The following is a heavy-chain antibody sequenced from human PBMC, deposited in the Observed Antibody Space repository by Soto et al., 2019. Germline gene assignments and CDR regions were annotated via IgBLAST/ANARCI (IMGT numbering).Heavy chain of an antibody. CDR1: GFTFSSYS. V-gene: IGHV3-21*04. Sequence: GGSLRLSCAASGFTFSSYSMNWVRQAPGKGLEWVSSISSSSSYIYYADSVKGRFTISRDNAKNSLYLQMNSLRAEDTAVYYCAKEEMATIGAPYFDYWGQGTLVTVSS. CDR2: ISSSSSYI. J-gene: IGHJ4*02. D-gene: IGHD5-12*01. CDR3: AKEEMATIGAPYFDY.